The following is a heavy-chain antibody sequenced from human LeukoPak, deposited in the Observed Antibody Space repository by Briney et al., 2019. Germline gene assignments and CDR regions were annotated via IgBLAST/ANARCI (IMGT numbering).Heavy chain of an antibody. CDR2: INHSGST. J-gene: IGHJ5*02. D-gene: IGHD4-17*01. V-gene: IGHV4-34*01. CDR3: AREGNYGDYDPTTAIDP. Sequence: SETLSLTCAVYGGSFGGYYWSWIRQPPGKGLEWIGEINHSGSTNYNPFLKSRVTISVDTSKNQFSLKLSSVTAADTAVYYCAREGNYGDYDPTTAIDPWGQGTLVTVSS. CDR1: GGSFGGYY.